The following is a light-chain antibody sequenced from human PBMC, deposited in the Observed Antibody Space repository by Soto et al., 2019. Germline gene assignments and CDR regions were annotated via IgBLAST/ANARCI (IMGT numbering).Light chain of an antibody. V-gene: IGLV4-69*01. J-gene: IGLJ2*01. Sequence: QPVLTQSPSASASLGASVKLTCTLSSGHSSYAIAWHQQQPEKGPRYLMKLSSDGSHSKGDGIPDRFSGSSSGAERYLTISSLQSEDEADYYCQTWDIGARVVFGGGNTLTVL. CDR2: LSSDGSH. CDR3: QTWDIGARVV. CDR1: SGHSSYA.